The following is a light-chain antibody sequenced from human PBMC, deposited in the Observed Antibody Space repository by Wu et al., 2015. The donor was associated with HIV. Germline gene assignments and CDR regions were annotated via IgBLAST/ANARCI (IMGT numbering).Light chain of an antibody. Sequence: QMTQSPSTLSASVGDRVTIACRATQDINVWLAWYQQKPGKAPALLIHKASTLQYAVSSRFSGSGSGTEFTLTINSLQPEDVGTYFCQQYNSYPYTFGQGTQLE. V-gene: IGKV1-5*03. J-gene: IGKJ2*01. CDR1: QDINVW. CDR2: KAS. CDR3: QQYNSYPYT.